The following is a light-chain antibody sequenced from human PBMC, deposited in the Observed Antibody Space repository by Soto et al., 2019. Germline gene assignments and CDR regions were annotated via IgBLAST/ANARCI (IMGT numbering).Light chain of an antibody. CDR3: QQRKNWPPIT. J-gene: IGKJ5*01. V-gene: IGKV3-11*01. CDR1: QNVDKY. Sequence: ETVLTQSPATLSLSPGERATLSCRASQNVDKYIAWYQQKLGQAPRLLIYDGSNRATGVPARFSGSGSGTDFTLTISSLEPEDFAVYYYQQRKNWPPITFGQGTRLEIK. CDR2: DGS.